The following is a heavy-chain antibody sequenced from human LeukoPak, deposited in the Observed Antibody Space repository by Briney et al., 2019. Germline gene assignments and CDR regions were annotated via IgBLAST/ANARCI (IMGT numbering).Heavy chain of an antibody. D-gene: IGHD5-18*01. CDR3: ARAAGDPRIQLWSD. Sequence: GASVPVSCKASGYTFTRYYMHWVRQAPGKGLEWMGIINPSGGSTSYAQKLQGRVTMTRDMSTSTVYMELSSLRSEDTAVYYCARAAGDPRIQLWSDWGQGTLVTVSS. CDR2: INPSGGST. CDR1: GYTFTRYY. J-gene: IGHJ4*02. V-gene: IGHV1-46*01.